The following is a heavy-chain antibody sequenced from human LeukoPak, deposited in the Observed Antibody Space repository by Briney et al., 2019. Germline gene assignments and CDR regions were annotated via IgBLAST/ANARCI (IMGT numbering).Heavy chain of an antibody. Sequence: GGSLRLSCVASGFSFNTFALTWVRQAPGKGLEWVSTISDYPHYADSVRGRFTISRDNSRKTVFLQMNSLTPEDAATYYCTKDSQGSYDGFWYGTYGMDVWGQGTTVTVSS. CDR2: ISDYP. CDR3: TKDSQGSYDGFWYGTYGMDV. D-gene: IGHD3-16*01. J-gene: IGHJ6*02. CDR1: GFSFNTFA. V-gene: IGHV3-23*05.